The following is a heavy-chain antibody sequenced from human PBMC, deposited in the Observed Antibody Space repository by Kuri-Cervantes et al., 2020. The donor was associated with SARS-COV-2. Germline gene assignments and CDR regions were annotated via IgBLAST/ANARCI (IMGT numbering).Heavy chain of an antibody. CDR3: AKMGIGSSTSCYTEPCRGRDAFDI. CDR2: IRYDGSNK. D-gene: IGHD2-2*02. J-gene: IGHJ3*02. Sequence: GGSLRLSCAASGFTFDDYGMHWVRQAPGKGLEWVAFIRYDGSNKYYADSVKGRFTISRDNSKNTLYLQMNSLRAEDTAVYYCAKMGIGSSTSCYTEPCRGRDAFDIWGQGTMVTVSS. V-gene: IGHV3-30*02. CDR1: GFTFDDYG.